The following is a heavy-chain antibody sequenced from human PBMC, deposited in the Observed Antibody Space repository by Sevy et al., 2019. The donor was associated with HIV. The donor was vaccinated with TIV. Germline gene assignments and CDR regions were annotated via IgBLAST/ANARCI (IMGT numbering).Heavy chain of an antibody. CDR3: VRADPDQHFDS. CDR1: GDTFTNNY. CDR2: VEPSAGNT. Sequence: ASVKVSCKASGDTFTNNYIHWVRQAPGQGLEWMGMVEPSAGNTTYPQKFQGRVTMTRITSTSILYMDLSSLRSESTAVYYCVRADPDQHFDSWGQGTLVTVSS. J-gene: IGHJ4*02. V-gene: IGHV1-46*01.